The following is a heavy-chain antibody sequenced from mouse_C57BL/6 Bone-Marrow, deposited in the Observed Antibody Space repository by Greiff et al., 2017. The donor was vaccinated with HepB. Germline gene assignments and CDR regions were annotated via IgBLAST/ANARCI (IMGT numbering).Heavy chain of an antibody. CDR3: PTHDPYYFDY. Sequence: VQLKESGAELVRPGASVKLSCTASGFNIKDDYMHWVKQRPEQGLEWIGWIDPENGDTEYASKFQGKATITADPSSNTAYLQLSSLTSEDTAVYYCPTHDPYYFDYWGQGTTLTVSS. CDR1: GFNIKDDY. J-gene: IGHJ2*01. V-gene: IGHV14-4*01. CDR2: IDPENGDT.